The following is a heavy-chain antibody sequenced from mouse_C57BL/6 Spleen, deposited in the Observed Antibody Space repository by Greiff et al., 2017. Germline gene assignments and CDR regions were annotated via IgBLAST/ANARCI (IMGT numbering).Heavy chain of an antibody. J-gene: IGHJ4*01. D-gene: IGHD1-1*01. CDR2: IDPNSGGT. CDR3: AGDYGSSQGAMDY. V-gene: IGHV1-72*01. Sequence: VKLQQPGAELVKPGASVKLSCKASGYTFTSYWMHWVKQRPGRGLEWIGRIDPNSGGTKYNEKFKSKATLTVDKPSSTAYMQLSSLTSEDSAVYYCAGDYGSSQGAMDYWGQGTSVTVSS. CDR1: GYTFTSYW.